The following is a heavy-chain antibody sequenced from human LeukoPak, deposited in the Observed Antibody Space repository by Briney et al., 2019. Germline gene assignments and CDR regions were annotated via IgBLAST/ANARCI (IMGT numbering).Heavy chain of an antibody. CDR1: GFTFRSYA. J-gene: IGHJ3*02. CDR3: ARAPRSSYHHYNNYVWGSYRPFEGDAFDI. CDR2: ISGSGGDT. Sequence: PGGSLRLSCAASGFTFRSYAMSWVRQAPGKGLEWVSAISGSGGDTYYADSVKGRFTISRDNSKNTLYLQMNSLRAEDTAVYYCARAPRSSYHHYNNYVWGSYRPFEGDAFDIWGQGTMVTVSS. V-gene: IGHV3-23*01. D-gene: IGHD3-16*02.